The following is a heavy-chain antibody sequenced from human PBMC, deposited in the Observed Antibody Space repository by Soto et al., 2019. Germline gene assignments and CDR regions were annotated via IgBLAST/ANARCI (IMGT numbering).Heavy chain of an antibody. V-gene: IGHV5-51*01. CDR2: IYPGDSDT. CDR1: GYSFTTYW. CDR3: ARHSTSAPKEY. D-gene: IGHD3-10*01. Sequence: GESLKISCKGSGYSFTTYWIAWVRQMPGKGLEWVGIIYPGDSDTRYSPPFEGHVTISVDKPISTAFLQWNSLKASDNAIYYCARHSTSAPKEYWGQGTLVTVLL. J-gene: IGHJ4*01.